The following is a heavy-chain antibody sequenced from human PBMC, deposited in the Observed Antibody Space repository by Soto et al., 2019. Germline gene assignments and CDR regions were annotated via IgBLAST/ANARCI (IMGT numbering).Heavy chain of an antibody. CDR2: IYYSGST. CDR1: GGSISSGDYY. Sequence: PSETLSLTCTVSGGSISSGDYYWSWIRQPPGKGLEWIGYIYYSGSTYYNPSLKSRVTISVDTSKNQFSLKLSSVTAADTAVYYCAREGGAAADYDPWGQGTLVTVS. J-gene: IGHJ5*02. V-gene: IGHV4-30-4*01. CDR3: AREGGAAADYDP. D-gene: IGHD6-13*01.